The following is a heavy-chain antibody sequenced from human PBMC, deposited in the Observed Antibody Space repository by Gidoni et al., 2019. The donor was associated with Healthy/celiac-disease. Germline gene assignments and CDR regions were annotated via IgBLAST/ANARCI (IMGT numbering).Heavy chain of an antibody. J-gene: IGHJ4*02. D-gene: IGHD3-22*01. CDR3: AREGVHYDSSGYYHNYFDY. CDR1: GGSISSYY. V-gene: IGHV4-59*01. Sequence: QVQLQASGPGLVKPSETLSLTCTVSGGSISSYYWSWIRQPPGKGLEWIGYIYYSGSTNYNPSLKSRVTISVDTSKNQFSLKLSSVTAADTAVYYCAREGVHYDSSGYYHNYFDYWGQGTLVTVSS. CDR2: IYYSGST.